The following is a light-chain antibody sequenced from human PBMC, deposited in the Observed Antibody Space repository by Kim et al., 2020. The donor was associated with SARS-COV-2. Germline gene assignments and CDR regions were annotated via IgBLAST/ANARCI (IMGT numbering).Light chain of an antibody. Sequence: VSPGERATLSCGASHSVSSNLAWYQQNPGQAPRLLIYGASTRATGIPARSSGSGSGTEFTLTISSLQSEDFAVYYCQQYNNWPPTFGQGTKVDIK. CDR2: GAS. J-gene: IGKJ1*01. CDR1: HSVSSN. CDR3: QQYNNWPPT. V-gene: IGKV3-15*01.